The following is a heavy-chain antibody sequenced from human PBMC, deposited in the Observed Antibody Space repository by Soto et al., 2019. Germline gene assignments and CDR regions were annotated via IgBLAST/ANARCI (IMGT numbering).Heavy chain of an antibody. CDR3: ARVSSGWSFYYYGMDV. V-gene: IGHV4-4*02. D-gene: IGHD6-19*01. CDR2: IYHSGST. J-gene: IGHJ6*02. CDR1: VGSIISSNW. Sequence: AETLSLTCAFSVGSIISSNWCSWVRQPPGKGLEWIGEIYHSGSTNYNPSLKSRVTISVDKSKNQFSLKLSSVTAADTAVYYCARVSSGWSFYYYGMDVWGQGITVTVSS.